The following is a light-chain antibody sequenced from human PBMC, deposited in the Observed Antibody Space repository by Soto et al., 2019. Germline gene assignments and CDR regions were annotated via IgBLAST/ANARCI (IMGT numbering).Light chain of an antibody. CDR1: QSVSSN. CDR3: QQYNNWPYT. CDR2: GAS. V-gene: IGKV3-15*01. J-gene: IGKJ2*01. Sequence: EIVMTQSPATLSVSPGERAALSCGASQSVSSNLAWYQQQPGQAPRLLIFGASTRATGIPARFSGSGSGTEFTLTIRSLQSEDFAVYYCQQYNNWPYTFGQGTKLEIK.